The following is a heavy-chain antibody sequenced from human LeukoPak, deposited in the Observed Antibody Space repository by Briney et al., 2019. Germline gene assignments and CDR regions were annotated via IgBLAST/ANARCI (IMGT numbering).Heavy chain of an antibody. D-gene: IGHD2-2*01. J-gene: IGHJ4*02. CDR3: AKDRGDIVVVPNFDY. CDR2: ISGSGGST. Sequence: PGGSLRLSCAASGFTFSSYSMNWVRQAPGKGLEWVSAISGSGGSTYYADSVKGRFTISRDNSKNTLYLQMNSLRAEDTAVYYCAKDRGDIVVVPNFDYWGQGTLVTVSS. CDR1: GFTFSSYS. V-gene: IGHV3-23*01.